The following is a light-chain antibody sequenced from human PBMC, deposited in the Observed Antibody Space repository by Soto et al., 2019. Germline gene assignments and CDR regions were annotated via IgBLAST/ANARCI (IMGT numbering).Light chain of an antibody. Sequence: DIVMTQSPESLAVSLGERATINCKSSQSVFYSSNNKNYLTWYQQKPGQPPKLLIHWASTRESGVPDRFSGSGSGAEFTLTISSLQAEDVAVYYCQQYYSRPLTFGGGTKVELK. CDR2: WAS. CDR1: QSVFYSSNNKNY. CDR3: QQYYSRPLT. V-gene: IGKV4-1*01. J-gene: IGKJ4*01.